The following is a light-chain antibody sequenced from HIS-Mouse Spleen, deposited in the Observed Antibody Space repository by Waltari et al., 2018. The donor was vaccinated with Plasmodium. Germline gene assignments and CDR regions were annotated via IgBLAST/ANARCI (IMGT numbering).Light chain of an antibody. CDR1: NIGRKS. J-gene: IGLJ2*01. CDR2: DDS. CDR3: QVWDSSSDHPV. Sequence: SYVLTQPPSVSVDPGQTARITCGGNNIGRKSVQWSQQKPGQPPVLVVYDDSDRPSGIPERFSGSNSGNTATLTISRVEAGDEADYYCQVWDSSSDHPVFGGGTKLTVL. V-gene: IGLV3-21*02.